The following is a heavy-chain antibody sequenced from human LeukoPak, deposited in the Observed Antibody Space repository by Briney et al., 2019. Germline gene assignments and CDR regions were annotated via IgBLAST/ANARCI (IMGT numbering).Heavy chain of an antibody. J-gene: IGHJ4*02. V-gene: IGHV3-21*01. CDR3: ARGYHDFDY. CDR2: ITASSSYI. Sequence: GGSLRLSCAASGFTLSNYNMNWVRQAPGKGLKWVSSITASSSYIYYADSVKGRFTISRDNAKNSLYLQMNSLRAEDTAIYYCARGYHDFDYWGQGTLVTVSS. D-gene: IGHD2-15*01. CDR1: GFTLSNYN.